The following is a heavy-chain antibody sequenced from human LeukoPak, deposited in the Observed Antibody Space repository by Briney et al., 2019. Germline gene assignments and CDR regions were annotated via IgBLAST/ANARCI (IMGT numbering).Heavy chain of an antibody. CDR1: GFTFSSYE. V-gene: IGHV3-48*03. D-gene: IGHD3-9*01. CDR3: ARDRVPDWSFDY. CDR2: ISSSGSTI. Sequence: PGGSLRLSCAASGFTFSSYEMNWVRQAPGKGLEWVSYISSSGSTIYYADSVKGRFTISRDNAKNSLYLQMNSLRAEDTAVYYCARDRVPDWSFDYWGQGTLVTVSS. J-gene: IGHJ4*02.